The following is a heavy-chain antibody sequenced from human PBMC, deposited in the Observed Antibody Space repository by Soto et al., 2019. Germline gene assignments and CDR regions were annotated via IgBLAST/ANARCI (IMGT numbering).Heavy chain of an antibody. CDR2: IIPIFGTA. CDR3: ARNSPRTSGYYRWYFDY. V-gene: IGHV1-69*13. J-gene: IGHJ4*02. CDR1: GGTFSSYA. Sequence: ASVKVSCKASGGTFSSYAISWVRQAPGQGLEWMGGIIPIFGTANYAQKFQGRVTITADESTSTAYMELSSLRSEDTAVYYCARNSPRTSGYYRWYFDYWGQGTLVTVSS. D-gene: IGHD3-3*01.